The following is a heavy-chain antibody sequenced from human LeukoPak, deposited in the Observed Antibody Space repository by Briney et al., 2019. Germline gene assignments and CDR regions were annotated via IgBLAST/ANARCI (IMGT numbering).Heavy chain of an antibody. CDR2: ISGGGDTI. D-gene: IGHD3-22*01. V-gene: IGHV3-48*01. J-gene: IGHJ4*02. CDR3: ARNQEIDYYDSSGFYWGVEY. CDR1: GFTFSAYS. Sequence: PGGSLRLSCAASGFTFSAYSMNWVRQAPGKGLEWVSFISGGGDTIHYADSVKGRFTISRDNAKNSLHLQMDSLRVEDTAVYYCARNQEIDYYDSSGFYWGVEYWGQGTLVTVSS.